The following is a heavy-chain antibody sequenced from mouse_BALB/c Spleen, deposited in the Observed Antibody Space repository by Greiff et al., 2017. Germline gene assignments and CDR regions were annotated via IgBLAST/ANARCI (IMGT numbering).Heavy chain of an antibody. CDR3: TRRIYDYFDY. V-gene: IGHV5-9-3*01. J-gene: IGHJ2*01. CDR1: GFTFSTYA. D-gene: IGHD2-3*01. CDR2: ISSGSSYT. Sequence: EGKLVESGGGLVKPGGSLKLSCAASGFTFSTYAMSWVRQTPEKRLEWVATISSGSSYTYYPDSVKGRFTISRDNAKNTLYLQMSSLRSEDTAMYYCTRRIYDYFDYWGQGTTLTVSS.